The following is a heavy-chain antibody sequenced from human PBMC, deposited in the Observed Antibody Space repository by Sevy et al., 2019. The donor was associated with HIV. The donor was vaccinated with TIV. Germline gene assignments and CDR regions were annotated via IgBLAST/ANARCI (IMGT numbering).Heavy chain of an antibody. J-gene: IGHJ4*02. CDR3: AKDQVGFGELLSFDY. V-gene: IGHV3-30*18. D-gene: IGHD3-10*01. CDR2: ISYDGSNK. CDR1: GFTFSSYG. Sequence: GGSLRLSCAASGFTFSSYGMHWVRQAPGKGLEWVAFISYDGSNKYYADSVKGRFTISRDNSKNTLYLQMNSLRAEDTALYYCAKDQVGFGELLSFDYWGQGTLVTVSS.